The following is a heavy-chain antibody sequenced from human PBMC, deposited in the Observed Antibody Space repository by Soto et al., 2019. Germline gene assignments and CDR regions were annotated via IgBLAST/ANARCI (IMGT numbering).Heavy chain of an antibody. CDR1: GFTFSRSA. J-gene: IGHJ4*02. CDR3: AMGLAAAGPLDY. V-gene: IGHV3-23*01. CDR2: ISGSGGTP. Sequence: PGGSLRLSCAASGFTFSRSAMSWVRQPPGRGLEWVSLISGSGGTPYYADSVKGRFTISRDNSKNTLYLVLNSPRAEDTAVYYCAMGLAAAGPLDYWGQGTLVTVSS. D-gene: IGHD6-13*01.